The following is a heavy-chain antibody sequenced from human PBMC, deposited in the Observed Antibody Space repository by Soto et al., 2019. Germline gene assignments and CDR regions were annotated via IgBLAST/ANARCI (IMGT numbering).Heavy chain of an antibody. CDR2: IKQDGSEK. CDR3: ARDGGSSSWYYYYYGMDV. Sequence: GGSLRLSCAASGFTFSSYWMSWVRQAPGKGLEWVANIKQDGSEKYYVDSVKGRFTISRDNAKNSMYLQMNSLRAEDTAVYYCARDGGSSSWYYYYYGMDVWGQGTTVTVSS. V-gene: IGHV3-7*05. CDR1: GFTFSSYW. J-gene: IGHJ6*02. D-gene: IGHD6-13*01.